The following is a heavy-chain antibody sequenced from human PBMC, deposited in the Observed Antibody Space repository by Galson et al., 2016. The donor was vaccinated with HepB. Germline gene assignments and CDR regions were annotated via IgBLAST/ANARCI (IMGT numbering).Heavy chain of an antibody. Sequence: QSGAEVKKPGESLQISCKASGYTFTSYGLSWVRQAPGQGLEWMGWINPYSDNTNYAQKFQGRVAMTTDTSTSTAYMELRSLRSDDTAVYYCARGGTVSVGYFYYLDVWGKGTTVTVSS. CDR3: ARGGTVSVGYFYYLDV. J-gene: IGHJ6*03. D-gene: IGHD1-7*01. V-gene: IGHV1-18*04. CDR1: GYTFTSYG. CDR2: INPYSDNT.